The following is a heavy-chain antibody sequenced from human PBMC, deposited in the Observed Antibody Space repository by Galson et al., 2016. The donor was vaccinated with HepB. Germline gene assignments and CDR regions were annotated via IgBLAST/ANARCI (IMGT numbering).Heavy chain of an antibody. CDR2: IGRRGDT. V-gene: IGHV3-13*01. CDR3: ARDPSGRGLDS. D-gene: IGHD5-12*01. CDR1: GFVFNNFD. J-gene: IGHJ4*02. Sequence: LRLSCAASGFVFNNFDFHWVRQSSGGSLDWVSLIGRRGDTHYADSVMGRFTVSRGNARTTLYLQMNSLRAEDTGFYYCARDPSGRGLDSWGQGALVTVSS.